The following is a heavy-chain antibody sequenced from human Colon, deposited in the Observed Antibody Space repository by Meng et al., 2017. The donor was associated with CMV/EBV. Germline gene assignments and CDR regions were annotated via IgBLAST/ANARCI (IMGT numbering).Heavy chain of an antibody. Sequence: GGSLRLSCAASGFTFNRNSMSWVRQAPGKGLEWVANIKQDGSEKYYVDSVKGRFTISRDNAKNSLYLQMNSLRAEDTAVYYCARDRRNNVGMDVWGQGTTVTVSS. CDR1: GFTFNRNS. V-gene: IGHV3-7*01. CDR3: ARDRRNNVGMDV. CDR2: IKQDGSEK. D-gene: IGHD2-8*01. J-gene: IGHJ6*02.